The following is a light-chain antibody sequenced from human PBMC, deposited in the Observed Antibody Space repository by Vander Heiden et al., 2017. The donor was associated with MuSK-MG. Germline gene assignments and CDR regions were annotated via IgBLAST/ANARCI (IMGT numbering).Light chain of an antibody. CDR3: QQYNNWPPYT. CDR1: QSVGSN. CDR2: GAS. Sequence: EIVMPQSPATLSAPPGESTTLPCRASQSVGSNLAWYQQKPGQAPRLLIYGASTRATGIPARFSGSGSGTEFTLTISSLQSEDFAVYYCQQYNNWPPYTFGQGTKLEIK. V-gene: IGKV3-15*01. J-gene: IGKJ2*01.